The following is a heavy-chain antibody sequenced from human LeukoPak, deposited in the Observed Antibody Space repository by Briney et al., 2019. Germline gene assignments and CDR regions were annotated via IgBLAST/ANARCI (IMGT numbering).Heavy chain of an antibody. Sequence: SETLSLTCTVSGGSISIYYWSWIRQPPGKGLEWIGYIYYSGSTNYNPSLKSRVTISVDTSKNQFSLKLSSVTAADTAVYYCARVGNYGSGSYLSWLDYWGQGTLVTVSS. J-gene: IGHJ4*02. CDR2: IYYSGST. CDR1: GGSISIYY. V-gene: IGHV4-59*01. CDR3: ARVGNYGSGSYLSWLDY. D-gene: IGHD3-10*01.